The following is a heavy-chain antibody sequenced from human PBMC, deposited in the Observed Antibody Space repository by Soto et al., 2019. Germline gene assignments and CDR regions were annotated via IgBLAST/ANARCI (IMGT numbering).Heavy chain of an antibody. CDR3: ARVPHGYTYGQYCDY. J-gene: IGHJ4*02. V-gene: IGHV1-18*01. CDR1: GYTSTSYG. CDR2: ISAYNGDT. D-gene: IGHD5-18*01. Sequence: QVQLVQSGAEVKKPGASVKVSCKASGYTSTSYGISWVRQAPGQGPEWMGWISAYNGDTHYAQKLQGRVTMTTDTSTSTAYMELRSLRSSDTAVYYCARVPHGYTYGQYCDYWGQGPLVTVSS.